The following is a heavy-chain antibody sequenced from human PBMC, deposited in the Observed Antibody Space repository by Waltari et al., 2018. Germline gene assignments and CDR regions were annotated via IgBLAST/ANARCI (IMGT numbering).Heavy chain of an antibody. J-gene: IGHJ6*02. CDR2: IYYSGST. D-gene: IGHD1-1*01. CDR1: GGSISSHY. CDR3: ARGVPQTSYYYYDMDV. V-gene: IGHV4-59*11. Sequence: QVQLQESGPGLVKPSETLSLTCTVSGGSISSHYWSWLRQPPGKGLEWIGYIYYSGSTNYNPSLKSRVTISVDTSKNQFSLKLSSVTAADTAVYYCARGVPQTSYYYYDMDVWGQGTTVTVSS.